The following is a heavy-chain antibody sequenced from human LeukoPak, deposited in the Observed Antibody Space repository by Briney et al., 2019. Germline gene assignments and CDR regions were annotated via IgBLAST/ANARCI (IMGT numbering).Heavy chain of an antibody. V-gene: IGHV1-69*13. CDR3: ASGFYTIFGVVIYYYYGMDV. CDR2: IIPIFGSA. D-gene: IGHD3-3*01. J-gene: IGHJ6*02. CDR1: GYTFTNYG. Sequence: SVKVSCKASGYTFTNYGISWVRQAPGQGLEWMGGIIPIFGSANYAQKFQGRVTITADESTSTAYMELSSLRSEDTAVYYCASGFYTIFGVVIYYYYGMDVWGQGTTVTVSS.